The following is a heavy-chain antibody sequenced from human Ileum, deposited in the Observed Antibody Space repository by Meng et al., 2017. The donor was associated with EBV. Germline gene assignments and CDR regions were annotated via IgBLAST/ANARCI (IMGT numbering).Heavy chain of an antibody. D-gene: IGHD1-26*01. CDR1: GGSISSDYW. J-gene: IGHJ4*02. CDR2: MYPTGPT. Sequence: QVPLRGWGQGLVKLSETLSLTCAIYGGSISSDYWWSWVRQAPEKGLEWIGEMYPTGPTYYNPSLKGRVSISIDKSKNQLSLKLNSVTAADTAVYYCVRGGTYYLSYWGQGSLVTVSS. CDR3: VRGGTYYLSY. V-gene: IGHV4-4*02.